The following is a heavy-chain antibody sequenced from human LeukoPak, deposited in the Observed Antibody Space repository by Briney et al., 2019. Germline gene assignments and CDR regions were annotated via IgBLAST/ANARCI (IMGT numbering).Heavy chain of an antibody. Sequence: SETLSLTCTVSGGSISSYYWSWIRQPPGKGLEWIGYIYYSGSTNYNPSLKSRVTISVDTSKNQFSLKLSSVTPADTAVYYCARGEYYDSSGYYYGPPVNWGQGTLVTVSS. CDR2: IYYSGST. D-gene: IGHD3-22*01. CDR3: ARGEYYDSSGYYYGPPVN. CDR1: GGSISSYY. V-gene: IGHV4-59*01. J-gene: IGHJ4*02.